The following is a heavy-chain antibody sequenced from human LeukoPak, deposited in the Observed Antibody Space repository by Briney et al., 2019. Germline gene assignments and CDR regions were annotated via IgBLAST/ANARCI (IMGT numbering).Heavy chain of an antibody. CDR2: IIPIFGTA. J-gene: IGHJ6*03. V-gene: IGHV1-69*05. CDR1: GGTFSSYA. D-gene: IGHD2-2*01. Sequence: GASVTVSFKASGGTFSSYAISWVRQAPGQGLEWMGGIIPIFGTANYAQKFQGRVTITTDESTSTAYMELSSLRSEDTAVYYCARAYCSSTSCYDYYYMDVWGKGTTVTVSS. CDR3: ARAYCSSTSCYDYYYMDV.